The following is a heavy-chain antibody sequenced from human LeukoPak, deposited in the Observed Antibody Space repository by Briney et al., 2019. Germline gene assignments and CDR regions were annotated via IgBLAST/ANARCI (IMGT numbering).Heavy chain of an antibody. CDR3: ASGGYCSSTSCYPNWFDP. V-gene: IGHV4-59*01. CDR1: GGSISSYY. J-gene: IGHJ5*02. CDR2: ISYSGST. Sequence: PSETLSLTFTVSGGSISSYYWSWIRQPPGKGLEWIGYISYSGSTNYNPSLKSRVTISIDTSKNQFSLKLTSVTAADTAVYYCASGGYCSSTSCYPNWFDPWGQGTLVTVSS. D-gene: IGHD2-2*01.